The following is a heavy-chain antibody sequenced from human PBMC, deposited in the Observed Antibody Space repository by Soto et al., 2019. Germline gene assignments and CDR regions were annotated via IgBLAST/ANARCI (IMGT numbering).Heavy chain of an antibody. CDR2: ISSSSSYI. J-gene: IGHJ4*02. V-gene: IGHV3-21*01. Sequence: EVQLVESGGGLVKPGGSLRLSCAASGFTFSSYSMNWVRQAPGKGLEWVSSISSSSSYIYYADSVKGRFTISRDNAKNSLYLQMNSLRAEDTAVYYCASQSVTTGASHYWGQGTLVTVSS. CDR3: ASQSVTTGASHY. D-gene: IGHD4-17*01. CDR1: GFTFSSYS.